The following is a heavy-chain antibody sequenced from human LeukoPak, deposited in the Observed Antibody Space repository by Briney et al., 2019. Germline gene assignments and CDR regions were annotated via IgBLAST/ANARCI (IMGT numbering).Heavy chain of an antibody. Sequence: GGSLRLPCVASGFTFNKYSMSWVRQAPGKGLEWITYIDGSSATIYYAESVKGRFTTSRDNAKNSVYLHMNSLRAEDTAVYYCATYGRDGYKGFFWGQGALVTVSS. J-gene: IGHJ4*02. D-gene: IGHD5-24*01. CDR2: IDGSSATI. CDR1: GFTFNKYS. CDR3: ATYGRDGYKGFF. V-gene: IGHV3-48*04.